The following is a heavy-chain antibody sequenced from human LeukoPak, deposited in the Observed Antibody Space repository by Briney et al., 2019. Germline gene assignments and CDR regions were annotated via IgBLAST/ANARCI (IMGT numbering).Heavy chain of an antibody. CDR2: INPSGDST. V-gene: IGHV1-46*01. CDR1: GDTFTSYY. CDR3: ARGRHYYDSSDYYYGGDAFDI. Sequence: ASVKVSCKASGDTFTSYYMHWVRQAPGQGLEWMGIINPSGDSTSYAQKFQGRVTMTRDMSTSTVYMELSSLRSEDTAVYYCARGRHYYDSSDYYYGGDAFDIWGQGTMVTVSS. D-gene: IGHD3-22*01. J-gene: IGHJ3*02.